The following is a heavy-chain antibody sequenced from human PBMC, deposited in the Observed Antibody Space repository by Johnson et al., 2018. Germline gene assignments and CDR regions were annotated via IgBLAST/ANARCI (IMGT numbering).Heavy chain of an antibody. Sequence: VQLQESGGGLVEPGGSLRLSCAASGFNFSYYWMPWVRQPPGKGLVWVSRTHSDASATTYAASLKGRFTISRDNAKNTVYLQMNSLRAEDTAVYFCARGDRGAFDLWGQGTVVVV. CDR1: GFNFSYYW. CDR3: ARGDRGAFDL. CDR2: THSDASAT. V-gene: IGHV3-74*03. J-gene: IGHJ3*01. D-gene: IGHD1-14*01.